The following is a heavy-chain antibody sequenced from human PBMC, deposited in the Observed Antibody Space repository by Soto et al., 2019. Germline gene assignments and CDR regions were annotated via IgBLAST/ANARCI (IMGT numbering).Heavy chain of an antibody. CDR1: GGSISSYY. CDR3: ARVDSRGSYFDS. V-gene: IGHV4-59*01. D-gene: IGHD3-22*01. J-gene: IGHJ4*02. CDR2: IYYTGST. Sequence: QVQLQESGPGLVKPSETLSLTCTVSGGSISSYYWSWIRQPPGKGLEWIAYIYYTGSTNYNPPLKSRVTFSAHSSNNRFSLKLISVTAADTAMYYCARVDSRGSYFDSWGQGTLVTVSS.